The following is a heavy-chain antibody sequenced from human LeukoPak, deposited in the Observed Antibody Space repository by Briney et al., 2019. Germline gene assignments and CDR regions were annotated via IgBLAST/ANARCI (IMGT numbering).Heavy chain of an antibody. CDR1: GGTFCRST. CDR2: NITKVGAT. CDR3: ASHPSSSWFAIYFRS. J-gene: IGHJ4*02. Sequence: SVKLSCKASGGTFCRSTVSWVRQAPGQGLEWMGGNITKVGATNYAQSFKDRFTYTADESTNTSYMELTSLTSDATSFYYCASHPSSSWFAIYFRSWGQRTLVTVS. V-gene: IGHV1-69*01. D-gene: IGHD6-13*01.